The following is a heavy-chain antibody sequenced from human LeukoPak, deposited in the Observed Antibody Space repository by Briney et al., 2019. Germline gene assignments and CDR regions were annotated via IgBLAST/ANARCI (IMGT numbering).Heavy chain of an antibody. D-gene: IGHD2-15*01. J-gene: IGHJ4*02. CDR3: ARDPRYCSGGSCHPIDY. CDR2: IYHSGST. Sequence: PSETLSLTCTVSGGSISSSSYYWGWIRQPPGKGLEWIGSIYHSGSTYYNPSLKSRVTISVDTSKNQFSLKLSSVTAADTAVYYCARDPRYCSGGSCHPIDYWGQGTLVTVSS. CDR1: GGSISSSSYY. V-gene: IGHV4-39*07.